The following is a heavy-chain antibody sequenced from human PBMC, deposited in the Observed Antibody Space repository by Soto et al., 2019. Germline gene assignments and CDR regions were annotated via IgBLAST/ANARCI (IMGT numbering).Heavy chain of an antibody. J-gene: IGHJ4*02. V-gene: IGHV4-59*01. CDR2: IFYSGST. CDR3: ARAYSSSGIDY. CDR1: GGSISSYY. Sequence: TLSLTCTVSGGSISSYYWSWIRQPPGKGLEWIGYIFYSGSTNYNPSLKSRVTISVDTSKNQFSLKLSSVTAADTAVYYCARAYSSSGIDYWGQGTLVTVSS. D-gene: IGHD6-6*01.